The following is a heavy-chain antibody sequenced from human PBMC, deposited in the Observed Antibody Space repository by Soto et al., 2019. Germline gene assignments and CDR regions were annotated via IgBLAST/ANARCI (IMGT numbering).Heavy chain of an antibody. J-gene: IGHJ4*02. V-gene: IGHV4-34*01. D-gene: IGHD3-3*01. CDR1: GGSFSGYY. CDR3: ARFPPSTRGVPYYDFWSGYYTTDY. CDR2: INHSGST. Sequence: SETLSLTCAVYGGSFSGYYWSWIRQPPGKGLEWIGEINHSGSTNYNPSLKSRVTISVDTSKNQFSLKLSSVTTADTAVYYCARFPPSTRGVPYYDFWSGYYTTDYWGQGTLVTVSS.